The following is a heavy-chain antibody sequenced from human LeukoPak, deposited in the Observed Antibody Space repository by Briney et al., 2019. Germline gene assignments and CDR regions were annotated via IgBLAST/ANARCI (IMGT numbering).Heavy chain of an antibody. V-gene: IGHV3-33*01. J-gene: IGHJ4*02. D-gene: IGHD3-22*01. CDR3: ARGVGDSRGYYYYFDH. CDR1: GFTFSSYG. Sequence: GGSLRLSCAASGFTFSSYGMHWVRQAPGKGLEWVALIWFDGSNKYYADSVKGRFTISRDNSKNTLFLQMNSLRAEDTAVYYCARGVGDSRGYYYYFDHLCQGTLVTVSS. CDR2: IWFDGSNK.